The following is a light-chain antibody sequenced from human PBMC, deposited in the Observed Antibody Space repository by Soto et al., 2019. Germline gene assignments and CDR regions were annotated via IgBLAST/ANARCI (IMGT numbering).Light chain of an antibody. CDR2: VAS. CDR3: QKYNSPPWT. V-gene: IGKV1-27*01. J-gene: IGKJ1*01. CDR1: QGISNY. Sequence: DIQMTQSPSSLSASVGDRVTITCRASQGISNYLAWYQQQPGKVPKLLIYVASTLQSGVPSRFSGSGSETYFTLTISSLQPEDGATYYCQKYNSPPWTFGHWTKVEIK.